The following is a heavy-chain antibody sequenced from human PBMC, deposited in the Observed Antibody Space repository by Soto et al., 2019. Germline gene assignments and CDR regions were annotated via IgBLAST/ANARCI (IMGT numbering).Heavy chain of an antibody. CDR1: GFTFSTYW. Sequence: EVQLVESGGGLVQPGGSLRLSCAASGFTFSTYWMTWVRQPPGKGLEWVANRDQDGSERYYVDSVRGRFTVSSNNAKNSLYLQMNSLRAEDTAVYYCVCGGNFFIYWGQGTLVTVSP. CDR3: VCGGNFFIY. V-gene: IGHV3-7*01. J-gene: IGHJ4*02. CDR2: RDQDGSER. D-gene: IGHD3-16*01.